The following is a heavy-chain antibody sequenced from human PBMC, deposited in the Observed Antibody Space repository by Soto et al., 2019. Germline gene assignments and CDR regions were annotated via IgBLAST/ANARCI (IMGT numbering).Heavy chain of an antibody. CDR2: IKQDGSEK. CDR1: GFTFSSYW. D-gene: IGHD1-1*01. V-gene: IGHV3-7*01. J-gene: IGHJ3*01. Sequence: GGSLRLSCAASGFTFSSYWMSWVRQAPGKGLEWVANIKQDGSEKYYVDSVKGRFTISRDNAKNSLYLQMNSLRAEDTAVYYCAKDFNPQGFLEDGFDYWGQGTMVTVSS. CDR3: AKDFNPQGFLEDGFDY.